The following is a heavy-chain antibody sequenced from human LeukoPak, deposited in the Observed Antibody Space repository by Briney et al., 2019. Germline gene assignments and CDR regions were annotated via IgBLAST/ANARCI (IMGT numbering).Heavy chain of an antibody. CDR2: ISGSGSDT. J-gene: IGHJ1*01. Sequence: GVSLRLSCAASGFTFSHYAMSWVRQAPGKGLERVSGISGSGSDTFYADSVKGRFTISRDNSKNTLYLQMSSLRAEDTAVYYCANVIIVAAGYEYFQHWGQGTLVSVSS. CDR3: ANVIIVAAGYEYFQH. CDR1: GFTFSHYA. V-gene: IGHV3-23*01. D-gene: IGHD6-13*01.